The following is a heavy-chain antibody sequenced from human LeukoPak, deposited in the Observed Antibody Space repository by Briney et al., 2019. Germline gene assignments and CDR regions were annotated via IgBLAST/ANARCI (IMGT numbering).Heavy chain of an antibody. D-gene: IGHD4-23*01. CDR1: GGSISSYY. Sequence: SETLSLTCTVSGGSISSYYWSWIRQPPGKGLEWIGYIYYSGSTNYNPSLKSRVTISVDTSKNQFSLKLSSVTAADTAVYYCARDPGGNGKNWFDPWGQGTLVTVSS. CDR3: ARDPGGNGKNWFDP. V-gene: IGHV4-59*12. J-gene: IGHJ5*02. CDR2: IYYSGST.